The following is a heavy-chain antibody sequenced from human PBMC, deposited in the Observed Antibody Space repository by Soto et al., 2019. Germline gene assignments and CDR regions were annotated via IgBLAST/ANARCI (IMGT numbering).Heavy chain of an antibody. V-gene: IGHV4-34*01. CDR3: ARATDESYFDY. Sequence: QVQLQQWGAGLLKPSETLSLTCAVYGGSFSGYYWSWIRQPPGKGLEWIGEINHSGSTNYNPSLKSRVTRSVDTSKNQFSLKLSSVTAADTAVYYCARATDESYFDYWGQGTLVTVSS. J-gene: IGHJ4*02. CDR1: GGSFSGYY. CDR2: INHSGST.